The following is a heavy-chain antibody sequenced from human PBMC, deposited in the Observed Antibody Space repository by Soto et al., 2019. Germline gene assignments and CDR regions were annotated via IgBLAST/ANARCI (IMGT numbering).Heavy chain of an antibody. D-gene: IGHD1-26*01. CDR2: IYPGDSDT. Sequence: XASLTISWKGSGYSFTSYWIGLVRQMPGKGLEWMGIIYPGDSDTRYSPSFQGQVTISADKSISTAYLQWSSLKTDDTAVYHCTIEGAYPGPDFDYWGQGTLVTVSS. CDR3: TIEGAYPGPDFDY. CDR1: GYSFTSYW. V-gene: IGHV5-51*01. J-gene: IGHJ4*02.